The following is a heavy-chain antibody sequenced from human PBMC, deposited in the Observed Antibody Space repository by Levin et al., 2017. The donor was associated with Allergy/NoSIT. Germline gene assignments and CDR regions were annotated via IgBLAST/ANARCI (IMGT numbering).Heavy chain of an antibody. D-gene: IGHD1-26*01. CDR3: AHSKGWNSGSYCDAFDI. CDR1: GFSLSTSGVG. V-gene: IGHV2-5*02. Sequence: GSGPTLVKPTQTLTLTCTFSGFSLSTSGVGVGWIRQPPGKALEWLALIYWDDDKRYSPSLKSRLTITKDTSKNQVVLTMTNMDPVDTATYYCAHSKGWNSGSYCDAFDIWGQGTMVTVSS. CDR2: IYWDDDK. J-gene: IGHJ3*02.